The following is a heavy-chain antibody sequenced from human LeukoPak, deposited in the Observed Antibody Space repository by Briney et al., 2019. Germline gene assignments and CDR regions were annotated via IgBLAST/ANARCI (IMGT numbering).Heavy chain of an antibody. J-gene: IGHJ6*03. D-gene: IGHD1-26*01. Sequence: SVKVSCKSSGDTFSNYAIIGVRQAPAQALEGRGGIIPIFYATNYAQNFKGRVKITAGESTGTAYMELSSLRSEDTAVYYCARAYSGGSRWVSSYYHMDVWGQGTTVTVSS. CDR2: IIPIFYAT. CDR3: ARAYSGGSRWVSSYYHMDV. CDR1: GDTFSNYA. V-gene: IGHV1-69*13.